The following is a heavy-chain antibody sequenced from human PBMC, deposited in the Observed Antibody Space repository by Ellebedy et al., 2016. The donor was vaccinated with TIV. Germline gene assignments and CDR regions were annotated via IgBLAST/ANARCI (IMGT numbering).Heavy chain of an antibody. J-gene: IGHJ3*02. Sequence: SETLSLXXTVSGGSITSYYWTWIRQPAGKGLEWIGRSGSTNYNPSLKSRLTMSVDTSKSQFSLKLSSVTAADTAVYYCARGRVVVAATAFDAFDIWGQGTMVTVSS. D-gene: IGHD2-15*01. V-gene: IGHV4-4*07. CDR3: ARGRVVVAATAFDAFDI. CDR2: SGST. CDR1: GGSITSYY.